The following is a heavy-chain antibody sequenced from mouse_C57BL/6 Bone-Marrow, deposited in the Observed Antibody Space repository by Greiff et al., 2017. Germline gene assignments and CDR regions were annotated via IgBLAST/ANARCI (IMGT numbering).Heavy chain of an antibody. CDR1: GYTFPSYW. Sequence: VQLQQSGAELVKPGASVKMSCKASGYTFPSYWITWVKQRPGQGLAWIGDIYPGSGSTNYNEKFKSKATLTVAPSSSTAYMQLSSLTSEDSAVYYCARWDGYDYWGQGTTLTVSS. D-gene: IGHD2-3*01. CDR2: IYPGSGST. V-gene: IGHV1-55*01. J-gene: IGHJ2*01. CDR3: ARWDGYDY.